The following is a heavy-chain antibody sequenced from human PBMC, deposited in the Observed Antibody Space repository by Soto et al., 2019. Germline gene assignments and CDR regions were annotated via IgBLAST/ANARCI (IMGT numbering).Heavy chain of an antibody. Sequence: SETLSLTCAVSGGSISSGGYSWSWIRQPPGKGLEWIGYIFQSGSTSYSPSLKSRLTISVDRSKNQFSLDLTSVTAADTAVYYCARGGSGWQALNWIDPWGQGALVTVSS. CDR3: ARGGSGWQALNWIDP. CDR2: IFQSGST. D-gene: IGHD6-19*01. CDR1: GGSISSGGYS. J-gene: IGHJ5*02. V-gene: IGHV4-30-2*01.